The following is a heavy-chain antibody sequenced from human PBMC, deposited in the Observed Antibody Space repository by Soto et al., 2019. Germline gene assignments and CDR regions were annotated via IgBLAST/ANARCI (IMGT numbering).Heavy chain of an antibody. CDR1: GFSFSSSW. CDR2: IKEDGTEI. Sequence: EVQLLESGGGLVQPGGSLRLSCVTSGFSFSSSWMAWVRQAPGKGLEWVADIKEDGTEINYVDSLTGRVTVSRDNTMNSLYPHMDSQRVEYMAVYNCGRGPCYGAIEYWGLGTQVIVSS. CDR3: GRGPCYGAIEY. J-gene: IGHJ4*02. V-gene: IGHV3-7*01. D-gene: IGHD2-2*01.